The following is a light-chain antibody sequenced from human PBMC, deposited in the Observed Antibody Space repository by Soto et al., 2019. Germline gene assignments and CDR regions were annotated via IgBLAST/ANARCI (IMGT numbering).Light chain of an antibody. J-gene: IGLJ1*01. CDR1: SSDVGGYNY. Sequence: QSVLTQPPSASGSPGQSVAISCTGTSSDVGGYNYVSWYQQHPGKAPKLMIYEVNKRPSGVPDRFSGSKSGNTASLTVSGRQAEDEADYYCSSYAGSRNVFGTGTKLTVL. V-gene: IGLV2-8*01. CDR2: EVN. CDR3: SSYAGSRNV.